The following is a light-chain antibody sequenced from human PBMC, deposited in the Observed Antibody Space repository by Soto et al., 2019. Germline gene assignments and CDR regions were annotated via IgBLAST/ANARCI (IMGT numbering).Light chain of an antibody. V-gene: IGLV2-14*03. CDR3: SSYTSSNTVV. Sequence: QSSLTQPASVSGSPGQSITISCTGTNSGIGAYNYVGWYQQHPGQAPKLMTYDVNNRPSGVSDRFSASKSGNTASLTIAWLQADEEADYYCSSYTSSNTVVFGGGTKLTVL. J-gene: IGLJ3*02. CDR1: NSGIGAYNY. CDR2: DVN.